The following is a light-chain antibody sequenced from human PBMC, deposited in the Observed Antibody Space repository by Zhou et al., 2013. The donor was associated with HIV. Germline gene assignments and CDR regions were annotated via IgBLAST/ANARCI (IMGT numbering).Light chain of an antibody. J-gene: IGKJ2*03. Sequence: IVMTQSPLSLSVTPGEPASISCRSNQSLLYYNGHNYLEWYLQKPGQSPHLLIYLGSNRASGVPDRFTGSGSGTDFTLTISRVEAEDVGVYYCMQALQTPYSFGLGTKLEIK. CDR3: MQALQTPYS. CDR2: LGS. CDR1: QSLLYYNGHNY. V-gene: IGKV2-28*01.